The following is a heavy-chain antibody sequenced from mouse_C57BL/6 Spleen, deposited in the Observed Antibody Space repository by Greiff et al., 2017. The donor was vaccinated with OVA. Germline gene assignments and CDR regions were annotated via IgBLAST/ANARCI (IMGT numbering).Heavy chain of an antibody. Sequence: QVQLQQPGAELVKPGASVKLSCTASGYTFTSYWMQWVKQRPGQGLEWIGEIDPSDSYTNYNQKFKGKATFTVDTSSSTAYMQLSSLTSEDSAVYYGAVAVYYGNYNWIAYWGQGTLVTVSA. D-gene: IGHD2-1*01. CDR3: AVAVYYGNYNWIAY. V-gene: IGHV1-50*01. CDR2: IDPSDSYT. J-gene: IGHJ3*01. CDR1: GYTFTSYW.